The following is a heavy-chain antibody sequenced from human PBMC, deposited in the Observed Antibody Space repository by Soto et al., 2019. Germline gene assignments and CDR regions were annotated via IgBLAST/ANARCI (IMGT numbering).Heavy chain of an antibody. CDR2: IIPIFGTA. CDR1: GGTFSSYA. V-gene: IGHV1-69*06. CDR3: ARYSNYGRDYYYGMDV. D-gene: IGHD4-4*01. Sequence: ASVKVSCKASGGTFSSYAISWVRQAPGQGLEWMGGIIPIFGTANYAQKFQGRVTITADKSTSTAYMELSSLRSEDTAVYYCARYSNYGRDYYYGMDVWGQGTTVTVSS. J-gene: IGHJ6*02.